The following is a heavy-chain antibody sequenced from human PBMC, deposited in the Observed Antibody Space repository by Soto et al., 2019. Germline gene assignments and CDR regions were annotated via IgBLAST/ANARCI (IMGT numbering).Heavy chain of an antibody. V-gene: IGHV3-30*18. CDR2: ISYDGSKK. D-gene: IGHD3-9*01. Sequence: PGGSLRLSCAASGCSFSSYGMHWVRQAPGKGLEWVAVISYDGSKKYYADAVRGRFTICRDNSKHTLYLQMNSLRAEDTAVYYCAKHQGILTGYPYYYGMDVSGQGTTVTVSS. J-gene: IGHJ6*02. CDR1: GCSFSSYG. CDR3: AKHQGILTGYPYYYGMDV.